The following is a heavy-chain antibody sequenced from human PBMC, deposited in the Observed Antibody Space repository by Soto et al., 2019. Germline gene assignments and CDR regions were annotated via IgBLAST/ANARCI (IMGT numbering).Heavy chain of an antibody. V-gene: IGHV1-18*01. CDR2: ITTYSGHT. CDR1: GYSFTTHG. Sequence: ASVKVSCKASGYSFTTHGITWVRQAPGQGLEWMGLITTYSGHTSYSPSLQGRVSMTRDTATSKAYMELKSLRADDKAVYYCARVFSRRYYPPHWFDPWGQGNLVTVSS. J-gene: IGHJ5*02. CDR3: ARVFSRRYYPPHWFDP. D-gene: IGHD3-10*01.